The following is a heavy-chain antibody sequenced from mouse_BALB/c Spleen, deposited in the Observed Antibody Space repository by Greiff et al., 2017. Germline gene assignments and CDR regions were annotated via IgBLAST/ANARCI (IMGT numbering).Heavy chain of an antibody. D-gene: IGHD1-1*01. CDR3: ARGGDYGAWFAY. CDR1: GFTFSSYA. V-gene: IGHV5-6-5*01. J-gene: IGHJ3*01. CDR2: ISSGGSN. Sequence: EVMLVESGGGLVKPGGSLKLSCAASGFTFSSYAMSWVRQTPEKRLEWVASISSGGSNYYPDSVKGRFTISRDNARNSLYLQMSSLRSEDTAMYYCARGGDYGAWFAYWGQGTLVTVSA.